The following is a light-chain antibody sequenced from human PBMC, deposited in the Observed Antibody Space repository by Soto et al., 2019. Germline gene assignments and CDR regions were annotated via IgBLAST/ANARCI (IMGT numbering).Light chain of an antibody. CDR2: AAS. Sequence: DIQMTQSPSSLSASVADRVTITFRASQSISTYLNWYQQQPGQAHKRMMYAASSFQRGVPSRFSGSGSGTDFTLTISSLQPEDFATYYCQQSYSTPRTFRQRTKVQI. CDR3: QQSYSTPRT. J-gene: IGKJ1*01. CDR1: QSISTY. V-gene: IGKV1-39*01.